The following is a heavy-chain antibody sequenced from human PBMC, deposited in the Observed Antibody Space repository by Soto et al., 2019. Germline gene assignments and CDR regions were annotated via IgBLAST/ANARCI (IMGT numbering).Heavy chain of an antibody. CDR1: GGSISSYY. J-gene: IGHJ5*02. Sequence: QVHLQESGPGLVKPSETLPLTCTVSGGSISSYYWSWIRQPPGKGLEWIGYVSYTGSTYYNPSLQSRVTISLGTSMNRFSLKVASVTAADTAVYYCARLSVDLNDYWSLDPWGQGTLVTVSS. CDR3: ARLSVDLNDYWSLDP. D-gene: IGHD1-1*01. V-gene: IGHV4-59*13. CDR2: VSYTGST.